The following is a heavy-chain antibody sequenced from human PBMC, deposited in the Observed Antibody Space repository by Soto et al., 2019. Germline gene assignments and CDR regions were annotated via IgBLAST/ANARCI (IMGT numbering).Heavy chain of an antibody. CDR3: ARDASVGGGVSDY. D-gene: IGHD2-15*01. CDR1: GGSISSGDYY. CDR2: IYYSGST. V-gene: IGHV4-30-4*01. Sequence: QVQLQESGPGLVKPSQTLSLTCTVSGGSISSGDYYWSWIRQPPGKGLEWIGYIYYSGSTYYNPSPKSRVTISVDTSKNQFSLKLSSVTAADTAVYYCARDASVGGGVSDYWGQGTLVTVSS. J-gene: IGHJ4*02.